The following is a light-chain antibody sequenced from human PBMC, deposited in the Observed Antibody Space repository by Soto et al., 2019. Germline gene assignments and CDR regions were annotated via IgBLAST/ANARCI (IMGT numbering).Light chain of an antibody. Sequence: QSVLTQPPSASGTPGQRVTISCSGSSSNIGSNTVHWYQQLPGTAPKLLIYSNNPRPSGVPDRFSGSRSGSSATLAITVLQSEDEAEYYCSAWDDSRNGPVFGGGTKLTVL. CDR2: SNN. J-gene: IGLJ3*02. CDR3: SAWDDSRNGPV. V-gene: IGLV1-44*01. CDR1: SSNIGSNT.